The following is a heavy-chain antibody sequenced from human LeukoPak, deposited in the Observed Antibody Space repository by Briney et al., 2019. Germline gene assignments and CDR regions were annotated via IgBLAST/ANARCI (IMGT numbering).Heavy chain of an antibody. V-gene: IGHV3-30*03. J-gene: IGHJ4*02. D-gene: IGHD1-26*01. CDR1: GFTFSSYG. CDR3: TTDSGGGRPFDY. Sequence: GRSLRLSCAASGFTFSSYGMHWVRQAPGKGLEWVAVISYDGSNKYYADSVKGRFAISRDNSKNTLYLQMNSLRAEDTAVYFCTTDSGGGRPFDYWGQGTLATVSS. CDR2: ISYDGSNK.